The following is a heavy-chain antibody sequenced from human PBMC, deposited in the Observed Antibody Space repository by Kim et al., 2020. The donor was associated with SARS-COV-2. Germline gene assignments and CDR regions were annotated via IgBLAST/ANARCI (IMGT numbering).Heavy chain of an antibody. CDR3: ASWGGGYSYGGKFDY. J-gene: IGHJ4*02. D-gene: IGHD5-18*01. CDR1: GGSISSGGYY. Sequence: SETLSLTCTVSGGSISSGGYYWSWIRQHPGKGLEWIGYIYYSGSTYYNPSLKSRVTISVDTSKNQFSLKLSSVTAADTAVYYCASWGGGYSYGGKFDYWGQGTLVTVSS. V-gene: IGHV4-31*03. CDR2: IYYSGST.